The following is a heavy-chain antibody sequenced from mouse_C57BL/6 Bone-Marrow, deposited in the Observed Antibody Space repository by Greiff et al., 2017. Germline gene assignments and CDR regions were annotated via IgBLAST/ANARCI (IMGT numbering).Heavy chain of an antibody. Sequence: VQRVESGAELVKPGASVKISCKASGYAFSSYWMNWVKQRPGKGLEWIGQIYPGDGATNYNGKFKGKATLTADKSSSTAYMQLSSLTSEDSAVYFCARRRFRDGPWFAYWGQGTLVTVSA. CDR2: IYPGDGAT. J-gene: IGHJ3*01. D-gene: IGHD1-2*01. CDR3: ARRRFRDGPWFAY. V-gene: IGHV1-80*01. CDR1: GYAFSSYW.